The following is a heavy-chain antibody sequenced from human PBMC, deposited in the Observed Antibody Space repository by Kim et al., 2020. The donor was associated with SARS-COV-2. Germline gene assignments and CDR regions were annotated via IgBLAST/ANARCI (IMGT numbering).Heavy chain of an antibody. CDR2: IWHDGSDT. CDR1: GFTFKTYG. CDR3: ARDRWDSDNVRLLDY. Sequence: GGSLRLSCAASGFTFKTYGMHWVRQAPGRGLEWVAAIWHDGSDTYYVDSVKGRFTISRDNSKNTLYLQMNSLRAEDTAVYYCARDRWDSDNVRLLDYWG. D-gene: IGHD1-26*01. V-gene: IGHV3-33*01. J-gene: IGHJ4*01.